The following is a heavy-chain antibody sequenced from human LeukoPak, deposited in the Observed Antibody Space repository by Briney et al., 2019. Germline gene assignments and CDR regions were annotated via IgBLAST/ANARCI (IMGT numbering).Heavy chain of an antibody. CDR3: ARTHCSGGSCYSFDY. CDR1: GGSISSYY. J-gene: IGHJ4*02. V-gene: IGHV4-59*01. D-gene: IGHD2-15*01. CDR2: IYYSGST. Sequence: SETLSLTCTVSGGSISSYYWSWIRQPPGKGLEWIGHIYYSGSTNYNPSLKSRVTISVDTSKNQFSLKLSSVTAADTAVYYCARTHCSGGSCYSFDYWGQGTLVTVSS.